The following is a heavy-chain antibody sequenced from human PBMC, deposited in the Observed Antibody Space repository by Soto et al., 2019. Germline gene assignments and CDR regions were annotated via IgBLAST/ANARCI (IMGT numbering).Heavy chain of an antibody. J-gene: IGHJ3*01. CDR1: GFTFSSYS. CDR2: ISSGSDYI. CDR3: ARSPVGDAFNV. V-gene: IGHV3-21*01. Sequence: VQLVESGGGLVKPGRSLRLSCAASGFTFSSYSMNWVRQAPGKGLEWVSSISSGSDYIFYADSVKGRFTISRDNAKNSLFLQMNSLTAEDTAVYYCARSPVGDAFNVWGQGTVVTVSS.